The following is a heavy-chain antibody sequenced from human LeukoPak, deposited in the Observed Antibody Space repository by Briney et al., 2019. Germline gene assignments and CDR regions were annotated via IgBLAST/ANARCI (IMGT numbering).Heavy chain of an antibody. CDR3: ASLTGYGTPVDY. J-gene: IGHJ4*02. V-gene: IGHV4-4*09. D-gene: IGHD1-14*01. CDR2: IYTSGST. Sequence: SETLSLTCTVSGGSISSYYWSWIRQPPGKGLEWIGYIYTSGSTNYNPSLKSRVTISVDTSKNQFSLKLSSVTAADTAVYYCASLTGYGTPVDYWGQGTLVTVSS. CDR1: GGSISSYY.